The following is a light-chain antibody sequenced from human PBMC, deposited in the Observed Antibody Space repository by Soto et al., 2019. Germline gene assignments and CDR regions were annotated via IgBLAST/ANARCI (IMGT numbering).Light chain of an antibody. V-gene: IGLV2-8*01. J-gene: IGLJ3*02. CDR1: SSDVGAYKY. Sequence: QSALTQPPSASGSPGQSVTISCTGTSSDVGAYKYVSWYQQYPGKAPKLMIYEVTKRPSGVPDRYSGSKSGNTASLTVSGLQAEDEADYYCTSYVGNDTWVFGGGNKLTVL. CDR2: EVT. CDR3: TSYVGNDTWV.